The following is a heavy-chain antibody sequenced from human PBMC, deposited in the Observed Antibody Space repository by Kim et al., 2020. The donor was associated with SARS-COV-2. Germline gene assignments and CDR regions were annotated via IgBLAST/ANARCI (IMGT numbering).Heavy chain of an antibody. J-gene: IGHJ5*02. CDR1: GFTFSSYW. CDR2: IKQDGSEK. D-gene: IGHD3-3*01. V-gene: IGHV3-7*01. CDR3: ARGVASYYDFWSGYYGDRGGTGGWFYP. Sequence: GGSLRLSCAASGFTFSSYWMSWVRQAPGKGLEWVANIKQDGSEKYYVDSVKGRFTISRDNAKNSLYLQMNSLSAEDTAVYYCARGVASYYDFWSGYYGDRGGTGGWFYPWGQGTLVTVSS.